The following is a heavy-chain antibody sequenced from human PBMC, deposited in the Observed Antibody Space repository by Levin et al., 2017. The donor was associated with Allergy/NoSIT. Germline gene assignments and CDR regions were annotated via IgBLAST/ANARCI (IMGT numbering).Heavy chain of an antibody. CDR3: ARGGVFGRVIRAYFDY. J-gene: IGHJ4*02. D-gene: IGHD3-10*01. Sequence: NTSETLSLTCAVSGGSISSSNWWSWVRQPPGKGLEWIGEIYHSGSTNYNPSLKSRVTISVDKSKNQFSLKLSSVTAADTAVYYCARGGVFGRVIRAYFDYWGQGTLVTVSS. CDR1: GGSISSSNW. V-gene: IGHV4-4*02. CDR2: IYHSGST.